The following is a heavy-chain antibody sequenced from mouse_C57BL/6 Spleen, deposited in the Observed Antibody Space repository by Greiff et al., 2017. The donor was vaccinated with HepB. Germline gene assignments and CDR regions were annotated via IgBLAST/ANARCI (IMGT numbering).Heavy chain of an antibody. CDR1: GYTFTSYW. J-gene: IGHJ1*03. CDR3: AKTFYYFGSSYEYFDV. CDR2: IDPNSGGT. Sequence: QVQLQQPGAELVKPGASVKLSCKASGYTFTSYWMHWVKQRPGRGLEWIGRIDPNSGGTKYNEKFKSKATLTVDKPSSTAYMQLSSLPSEDSAVYYCAKTFYYFGSSYEYFDVWGTGTTVTVSS. D-gene: IGHD1-1*01. V-gene: IGHV1-72*01.